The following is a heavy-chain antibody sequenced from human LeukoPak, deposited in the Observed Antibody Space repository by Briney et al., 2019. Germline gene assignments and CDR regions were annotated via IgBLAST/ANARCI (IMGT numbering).Heavy chain of an antibody. J-gene: IGHJ6*03. Sequence: SETLSLTCTVSGGSISSSSYYWGWIRQPPGKGLEWIGSIYYSGSTYYNPSLKSRVTISVDTSKNQFSLKLSSVTAADTAVYYCARSVIFGEVIIDYYYMDVWGKGTTVTVSS. V-gene: IGHV4-39*01. CDR1: GGSISSSSYY. CDR3: ARSVIFGEVIIDYYYMDV. CDR2: IYYSGST. D-gene: IGHD3-3*01.